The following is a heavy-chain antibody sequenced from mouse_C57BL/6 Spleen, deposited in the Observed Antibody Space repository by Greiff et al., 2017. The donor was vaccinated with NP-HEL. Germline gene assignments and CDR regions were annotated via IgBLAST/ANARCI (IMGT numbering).Heavy chain of an antibody. Sequence: QVQLQQSGAELVRPGASVKLSCKASGYTFTDYYINWVKQRPGQGLEWIARIYPGSGNTYYNEKFKGKATLTAEKSSSTAYMQLSSLTSEDSAVYFCASYDPYYFDYWGQGTTLTVSS. V-gene: IGHV1-76*01. D-gene: IGHD2-3*01. CDR1: GYTFTDYY. CDR3: ASYDPYYFDY. J-gene: IGHJ2*01. CDR2: IYPGSGNT.